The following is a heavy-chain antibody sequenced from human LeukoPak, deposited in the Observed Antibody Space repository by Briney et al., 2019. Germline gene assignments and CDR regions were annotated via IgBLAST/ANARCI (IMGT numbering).Heavy chain of an antibody. CDR1: GYTFTGYY. CDR2: ISAYNGNT. J-gene: IGHJ4*02. V-gene: IGHV1-18*04. Sequence: ASVKVSCKASGYTFTGYYMHWVRQAPGQGLEWMGWISAYNGNTNYAQKLQGRVTMTTDTSTSTAYMELRSLRSDDTAVYYCARATWADIVATKSEYWGQGTLVTVSS. D-gene: IGHD5-12*01. CDR3: ARATWADIVATKSEY.